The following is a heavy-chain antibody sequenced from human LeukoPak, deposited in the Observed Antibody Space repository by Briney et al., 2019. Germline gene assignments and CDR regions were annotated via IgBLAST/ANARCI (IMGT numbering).Heavy chain of an antibody. J-gene: IGHJ3*02. V-gene: IGHV3-30*04. Sequence: GRSLRLSCAASGFTFSSYAMHWVRQAPGKGLEWVAVISYDGRNKYYVDSVRGRFTISRDNSKNTLYLQMNSLRAEDTAVCYCARSGRYCSGTSCYAKPYDAFDIWGQGTMVTVSS. CDR3: ARSGRYCSGTSCYAKPYDAFDI. D-gene: IGHD2-2*01. CDR2: ISYDGRNK. CDR1: GFTFSSYA.